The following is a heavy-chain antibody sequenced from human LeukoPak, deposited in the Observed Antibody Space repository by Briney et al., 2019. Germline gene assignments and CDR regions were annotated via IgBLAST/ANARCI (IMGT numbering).Heavy chain of an antibody. V-gene: IGHV3-21*01. J-gene: IGHJ4*02. CDR2: ISSGSSYI. CDR1: GFTFSSYG. CDR3: ARNLAVASPFDY. Sequence: PGGSLRLSCAASGFTFSSYGMNWVRQAPGKGLEWVSSISSGSSYIYYADSVKGRFTISRDNAKNSLYLQMNSLRAEDTAVYYCARNLAVASPFDYWGQGTLVTVSS. D-gene: IGHD6-19*01.